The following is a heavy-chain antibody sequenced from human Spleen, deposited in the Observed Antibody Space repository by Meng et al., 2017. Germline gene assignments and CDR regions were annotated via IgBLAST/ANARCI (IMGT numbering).Heavy chain of an antibody. D-gene: IGHD6-13*01. CDR3: ARDLGGIFAY. V-gene: IGHV3-23*01. CDR2: ISGSGGST. J-gene: IGHJ4*02. Sequence: GESLKISCAASGFTFSSYAMSWVRQAPGKGLEWVSAISGSGGSTYYADSVKGRFTISRDNSKNTLYLQMNSLRVEDTAVYYCARDLGGIFAYWGQGALVTVSS. CDR1: GFTFSSYA.